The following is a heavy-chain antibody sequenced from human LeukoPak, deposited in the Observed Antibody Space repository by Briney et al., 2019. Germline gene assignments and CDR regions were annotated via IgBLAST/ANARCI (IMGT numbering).Heavy chain of an antibody. CDR3: AREEAYYYDSSGYYYPYFDY. CDR2: INPNSGGT. D-gene: IGHD3-22*01. CDR1: GYTFTSYD. Sequence: ASVKVSCKASGYTFTSYDINWVRQATGQGLEWMGWINPNSGGTNYAQKFQGRVTMTRDTSISTAYMELSRLRSDDTAVYYCAREEAYYYDSSGYYYPYFDYWGQGTLVTVSS. J-gene: IGHJ4*02. V-gene: IGHV1-2*02.